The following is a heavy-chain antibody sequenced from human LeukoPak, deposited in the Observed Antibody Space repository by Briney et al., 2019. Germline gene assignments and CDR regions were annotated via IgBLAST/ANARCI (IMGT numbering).Heavy chain of an antibody. CDR1: GLTVTSNY. CDR2: IYSDGTT. V-gene: IGHV3-53*01. J-gene: IGHJ4*02. Sequence: GGSLRLSCAASGLTVTSNYMSWVRQAPGMGLEWVSIIYSDGTTYYLDSVKGRFTISRDNSKNTLYLQMNSLRAEDTAVYYCARWICSSTSCYYDYWGQGTLVTVSS. D-gene: IGHD2-2*01. CDR3: ARWICSSTSCYYDY.